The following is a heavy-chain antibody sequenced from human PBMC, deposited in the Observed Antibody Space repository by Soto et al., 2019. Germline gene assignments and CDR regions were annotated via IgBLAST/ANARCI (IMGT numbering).Heavy chain of an antibody. J-gene: IGHJ5*02. Sequence: GGSLRLSCAASGFTFSSYAMSWVRQAPGKGLEWVSAISGSGGSTYYADSVKGRFTISRDNSKNTLYLQMNSLRAEDTAVYYCPTSGYCSSTSCAPGGWFDPWGQGTLVTVSS. D-gene: IGHD2-2*03. V-gene: IGHV3-23*01. CDR1: GFTFSSYA. CDR2: ISGSGGST. CDR3: PTSGYCSSTSCAPGGWFDP.